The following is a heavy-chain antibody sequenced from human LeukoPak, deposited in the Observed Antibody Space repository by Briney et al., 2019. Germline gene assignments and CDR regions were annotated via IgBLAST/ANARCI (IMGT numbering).Heavy chain of an antibody. CDR3: ARSTSGTFDY. CDR2: ITSDRRTI. D-gene: IGHD6-13*01. V-gene: IGHV3-48*01. Sequence: GGSLRLSCAASGFTFSIYSMNWVRQAPGKGLEWVSYITSDRRTISYADPVKGRFPISRDNDKRLLYLQMDSLRAGDTAIYYCARSTSGTFDYWGQGMLVTVSS. CDR1: GFTFSIYS. J-gene: IGHJ4*02.